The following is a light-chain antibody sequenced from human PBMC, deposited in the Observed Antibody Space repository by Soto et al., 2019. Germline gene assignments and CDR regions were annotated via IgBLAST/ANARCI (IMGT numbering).Light chain of an antibody. Sequence: SALTQPASVSGSPGQSITISCTGTSSDVGGYNYVSWYQQHPGKAPKLMIYDVSNRPSGVSNRFSGSKSGNTASLTISGLQAEDEADYYCSSYTSSTDVFGTGTKVTVL. CDR1: SSDVGGYNY. CDR2: DVS. J-gene: IGLJ1*01. V-gene: IGLV2-14*01. CDR3: SSYTSSTDV.